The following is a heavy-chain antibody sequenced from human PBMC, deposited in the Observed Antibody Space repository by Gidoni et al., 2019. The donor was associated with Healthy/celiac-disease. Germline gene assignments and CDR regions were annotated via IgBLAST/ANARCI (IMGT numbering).Heavy chain of an antibody. D-gene: IGHD2-21*01. J-gene: IGHJ4*02. V-gene: IGHV1-69*06. CDR1: SSYA. Sequence: SSYAISWVRQAPGQGLEWMGGISPIFGTANYAQKFQGRVTITADKSTSTAYMELSSLSSEDTAVYYCCSVDCGGDCPFDYWGQGTLVTVSS. CDR3: CSVDCGGDCPFDY. CDR2: ISPIFGTA.